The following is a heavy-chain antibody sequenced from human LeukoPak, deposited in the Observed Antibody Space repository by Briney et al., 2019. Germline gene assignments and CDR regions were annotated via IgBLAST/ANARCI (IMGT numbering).Heavy chain of an antibody. CDR3: ARHSTTVVTYWYFDL. D-gene: IGHD4-23*01. CDR2: TYYSGST. CDR1: GGSISTYY. J-gene: IGHJ2*01. Sequence: SETLSLTCTVSGGSISTYYWSWIRQPPGKGLEWIGYTYYSGSTNYNPSLKSRVTISVDTSKNQFSLKLSSVTAADTAVYYCARHSTTVVTYWYFDLWGRGTLVTVSS. V-gene: IGHV4-59*08.